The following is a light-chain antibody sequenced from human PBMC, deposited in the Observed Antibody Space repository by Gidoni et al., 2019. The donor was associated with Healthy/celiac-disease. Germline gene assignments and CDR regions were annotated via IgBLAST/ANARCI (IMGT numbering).Light chain of an antibody. CDR1: QSVLYSSINKNY. Sequence: DIVMTQSPDSLAVSLGERATINCKSSQSVLYSSINKNYLAWYQQKPGQPPKLLIYWASTRESGVPDRFSGSGSGTDFTLTISSLQAEDVAVYYCQQYYGTLWTFGQGTKVEIK. CDR3: QQYYGTLWT. J-gene: IGKJ1*01. CDR2: WAS. V-gene: IGKV4-1*01.